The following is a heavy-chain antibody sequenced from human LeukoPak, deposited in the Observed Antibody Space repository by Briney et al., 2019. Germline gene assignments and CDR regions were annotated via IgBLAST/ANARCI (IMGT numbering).Heavy chain of an antibody. V-gene: IGHV3-23*01. D-gene: IGHD6-13*01. CDR2: ISGSGDKT. CDR1: GFSFDSYS. Sequence: PAGSLRLSCVPPGFSFDSYSMSWVRQAPGKGRGWVSSISGSGDKTYYTDSVKGRFTISRDNSRNTVYLQMNSLRVEDTAIYYCAKGLSSSTWADFDYWGQGALVTVSS. CDR3: AKGLSSSTWADFDY. J-gene: IGHJ4*02.